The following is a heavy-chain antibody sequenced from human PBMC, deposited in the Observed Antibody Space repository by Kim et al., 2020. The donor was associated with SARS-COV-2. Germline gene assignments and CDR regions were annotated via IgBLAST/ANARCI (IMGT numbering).Heavy chain of an antibody. CDR3: ARGWITMVRGVRKRSGVDY. V-gene: IGHV4-34*01. D-gene: IGHD3-10*01. Sequence: SRVTISVDTSKNQFSLKLSSVTAADTAVYYCARGWITMVRGVRKRSGVDYWGQGTLVTVSS. J-gene: IGHJ4*02.